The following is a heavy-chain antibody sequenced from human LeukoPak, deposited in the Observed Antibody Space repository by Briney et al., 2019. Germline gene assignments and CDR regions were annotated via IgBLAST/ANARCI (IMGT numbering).Heavy chain of an antibody. Sequence: SETLSLTCTVSGGSISGYYWTWIRQPPGKGLEWIGYIYYSGATNYNPSLKRRVTISLDMSRNKFSLTLRSVTAADTAVYYCARVLVEMATIRYYYYMDVWGKGTTVTVSS. V-gene: IGHV4-59*01. CDR3: ARVLVEMATIRYYYYMDV. CDR1: GGSISGYY. D-gene: IGHD5-24*01. J-gene: IGHJ6*03. CDR2: IYYSGAT.